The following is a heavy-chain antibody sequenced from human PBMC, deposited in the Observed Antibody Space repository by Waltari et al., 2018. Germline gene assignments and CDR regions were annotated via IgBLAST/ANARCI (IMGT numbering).Heavy chain of an antibody. D-gene: IGHD4-17*01. CDR2: ISSSSSYI. J-gene: IGHJ4*02. CDR1: GFTFSSYS. Sequence: EVQLVESGGGLVKPGGSLRLSCAASGFTFSSYSMNWVRQAPGKGLEWVSSISSSSSYIYYADSVKGRFTISRDNAKNSLYLQMNSLRAEDMAVYYCARDLGSVTTGWGQGTLVTVSS. CDR3: ARDLGSVTTG. V-gene: IGHV3-21*01.